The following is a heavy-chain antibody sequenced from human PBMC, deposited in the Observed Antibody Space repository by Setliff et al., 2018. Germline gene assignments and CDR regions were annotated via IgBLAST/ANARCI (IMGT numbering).Heavy chain of an antibody. CDR1: LSTSGVG. J-gene: IGHJ4*02. Sequence: LSTSGVGVGWIRQPPGKALEWLALIYWDDDKRYSPSLKSRLTISKDTSKSQVVLTMTNMDPVDTATYYCARIRTGYCSGGSCYWGYYFDYWGQGTLVTVSS. CDR2: IYWDDDK. V-gene: IGHV2-5*02. CDR3: ARIRTGYCSGGSCYWGYYFDY. D-gene: IGHD2-15*01.